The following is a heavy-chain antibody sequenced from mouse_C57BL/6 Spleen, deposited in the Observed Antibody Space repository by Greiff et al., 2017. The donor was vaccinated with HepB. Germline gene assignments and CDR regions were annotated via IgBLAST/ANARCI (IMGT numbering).Heavy chain of an antibody. J-gene: IGHJ1*03. CDR3: ARDEGFRLRWYFDV. Sequence: EVKVEESGGGLVKPGGSLKLSCAASGFTFSSYAMSWVRQTPEKRLEWVATISDGGSYTYYPDNVKGRFTISRDNAKNNLYLQMSHLKSEDTAMYYCARDEGFRLRWYFDVWGTGTTVTVSS. CDR1: GFTFSSYA. D-gene: IGHD2-2*01. V-gene: IGHV5-4*01. CDR2: ISDGGSYT.